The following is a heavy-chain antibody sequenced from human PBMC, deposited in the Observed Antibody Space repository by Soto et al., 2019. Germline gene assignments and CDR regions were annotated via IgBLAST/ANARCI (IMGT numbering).Heavy chain of an antibody. CDR3: ARDRLANWFDP. Sequence: SETLSLTCTVSGGSISSYYWSWIRQPPGKGLEWIGYIYYSGSTNYNPSLKSRVTMSVDTSKNQFSLKLSSVTAADTAVYYCARDRLANWFDPWGQGALVTVSS. CDR1: GGSISSYY. J-gene: IGHJ5*02. V-gene: IGHV4-59*01. CDR2: IYYSGST. D-gene: IGHD3-9*01.